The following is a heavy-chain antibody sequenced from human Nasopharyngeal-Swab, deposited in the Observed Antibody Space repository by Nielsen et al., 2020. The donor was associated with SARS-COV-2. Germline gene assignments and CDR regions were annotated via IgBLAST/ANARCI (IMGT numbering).Heavy chain of an antibody. CDR2: INHSGST. CDR3: ARGAGSSGWYVVDY. V-gene: IGHV4-34*01. Sequence: ETLSLTCAVYGGSFSGYYWSWIRQPPGKGLEWIGEINHSGSTNYNPSLKSRVTISVDTSKNQFSLKLSSVTAADTAVYYCARGAGSSGWYVVDYWGQGTLVTVSS. D-gene: IGHD6-19*01. CDR1: GGSFSGYY. J-gene: IGHJ4*02.